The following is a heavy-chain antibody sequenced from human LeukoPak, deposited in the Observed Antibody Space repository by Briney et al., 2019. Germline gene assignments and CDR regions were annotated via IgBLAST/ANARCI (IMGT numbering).Heavy chain of an antibody. D-gene: IGHD4-23*01. CDR1: GFTFSTYG. CDR3: ARDFPDYGGY. J-gene: IGHJ4*02. Sequence: GGSLRLSCAASGFTFSTYGMLWVRQAPGQGPEWVALIRYDGSNKYYADSVKGRFTISRDNAKNSLYLQMNSLRAEDTAVYYCARDFPDYGGYWGQGTLVTVSS. CDR2: IRYDGSNK. V-gene: IGHV3-30*02.